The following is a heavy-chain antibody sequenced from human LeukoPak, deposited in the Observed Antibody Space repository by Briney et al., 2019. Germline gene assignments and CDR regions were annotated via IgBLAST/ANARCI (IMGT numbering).Heavy chain of an antibody. CDR2: IYYSGST. V-gene: IGHV4-59*01. Sequence: SETLSLTCTVSGGSISSYYWSWIRQPPGKGLEWIGYIYYSGSTNYNPSLKSRVTISVDTSKNQFSLKLSSATAADTAVYYCARTTGRYYFDYWGQGTLVTVSS. J-gene: IGHJ4*02. D-gene: IGHD1-1*01. CDR1: GGSISSYY. CDR3: ARTTGRYYFDY.